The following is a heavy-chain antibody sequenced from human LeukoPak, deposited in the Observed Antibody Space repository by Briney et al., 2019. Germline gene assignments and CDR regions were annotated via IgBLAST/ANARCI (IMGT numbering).Heavy chain of an antibody. CDR3: AHSLIFRYYYDSRGHFDY. V-gene: IGHV2-5*01. D-gene: IGHD3-22*01. Sequence: SGPTLVNPTQTLTLTCTYSVFSLRTTGVGVGWIRQPPGKALEWLALIYWNDDKRYSPSLKSRLTITKHTSKNQVVLTMTNMDPVDTATYYCAHSLIFRYYYDSRGHFDYWGQGTLVTVSS. CDR1: VFSLRTTGVG. J-gene: IGHJ4*02. CDR2: IYWNDDK.